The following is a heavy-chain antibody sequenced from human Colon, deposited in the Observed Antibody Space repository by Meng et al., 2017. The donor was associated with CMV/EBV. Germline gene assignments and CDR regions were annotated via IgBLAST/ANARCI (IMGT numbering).Heavy chain of an antibody. J-gene: IGHJ4*02. CDR3: ARIQGLYYFDY. CDR1: GYTFTNYG. V-gene: IGHV1-18*01. Sequence: GESLKISCKASGYTFTNYGISWVRQAPGQGLEWMGWISGYNGHINYAQNLQGRVTMTTDTSMSTAYMELRSLRSADTAVYYCARIQGLYYFDYWGQGTLVTVSS. CDR2: ISGYNGHI.